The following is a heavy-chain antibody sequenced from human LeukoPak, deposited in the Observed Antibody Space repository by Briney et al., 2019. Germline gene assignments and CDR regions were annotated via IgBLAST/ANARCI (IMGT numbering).Heavy chain of an antibody. J-gene: IGHJ4*02. D-gene: IGHD4-17*01. CDR2: INHSGST. CDR3: ARVSGDYVFDY. Sequence: KSSETLSLTCAVYGGSFSGYYWSWIRQPPGKGLEWIEEINHSGSTNYNPSLKSRVTISVDTSKNQFSLKLSSVTAADTAVYYCARVSGDYVFDYWGQGTLVTVSS. V-gene: IGHV4-34*01. CDR1: GGSFSGYY.